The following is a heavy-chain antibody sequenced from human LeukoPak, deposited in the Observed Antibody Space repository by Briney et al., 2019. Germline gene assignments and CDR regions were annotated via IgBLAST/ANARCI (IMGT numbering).Heavy chain of an antibody. CDR2: IKSKNDGETI. CDR3: VGRPWNFDY. Sequence: GGSLRLSCAASGFTFSSYAMSWVRQAPGKGLEWVGRIKSKNDGETIDLAAPVKGRFTLSRDESKRMVFLEMNSLKTEDTAVYYCVGRPWNFDYWGQGTLVTVSS. J-gene: IGHJ4*02. CDR1: GFTFSSYA. V-gene: IGHV3-15*01. D-gene: IGHD1-1*01.